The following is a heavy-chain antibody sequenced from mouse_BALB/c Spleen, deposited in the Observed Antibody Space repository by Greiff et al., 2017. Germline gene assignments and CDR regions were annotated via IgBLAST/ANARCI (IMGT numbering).Heavy chain of an antibody. V-gene: IGHV5-17*02. CDR2: ISSGSSTI. Sequence: EVQRVESGGGLVQPGGSRKLSCAASGFTFSSFGMHWVRQAPEKGLEWVAYISSGSSTIYYADTVKGRFTISRDNPKNTLFLQMTSLRSEDTAMYYCAYRYDEDYAMDYWGQGTSVTVSS. D-gene: IGHD2-14*01. CDR1: GFTFSSFG. CDR3: AYRYDEDYAMDY. J-gene: IGHJ4*01.